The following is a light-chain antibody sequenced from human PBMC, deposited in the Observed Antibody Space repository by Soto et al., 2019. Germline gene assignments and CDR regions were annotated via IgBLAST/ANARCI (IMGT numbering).Light chain of an antibody. CDR2: QAS. J-gene: IGKJ4*01. V-gene: IGKV1-5*03. CDR3: HQYSVYPPLT. Sequence: DVQMSQYPSALSASVGDTVTITCRASESVIRWLAWYQHKPGKTPKLLIYQASSLVTGVPSRFSGSGSGTQFTLTISSLQTEDVGTYYCHQYSVYPPLTFGGGTKVEIK. CDR1: ESVIRW.